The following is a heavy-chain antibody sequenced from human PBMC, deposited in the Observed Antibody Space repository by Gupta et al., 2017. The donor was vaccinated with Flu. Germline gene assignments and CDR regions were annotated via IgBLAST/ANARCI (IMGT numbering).Heavy chain of an antibody. CDR1: GYTFTSYG. CDR3: ARDLGITIFGGWYFDL. Sequence: QVQLVQSGAEVKKPGASVKVSCKASGYTFTSYGISWVRQAPGLGLEWMGWFSAYNGNTNDAQKLQGRVTMTTDTSTSTAYMELRSLRSDDTAVYYCARDLGITIFGGWYFDLWGRGTLVTVSS. CDR2: FSAYNGNT. J-gene: IGHJ2*01. D-gene: IGHD3-3*01. V-gene: IGHV1-18*01.